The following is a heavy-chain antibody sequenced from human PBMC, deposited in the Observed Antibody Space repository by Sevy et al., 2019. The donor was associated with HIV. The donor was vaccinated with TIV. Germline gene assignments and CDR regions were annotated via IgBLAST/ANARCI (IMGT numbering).Heavy chain of an antibody. J-gene: IGHJ3*02. CDR1: GFSFNTYT. V-gene: IGHV3-21*01. Sequence: EGSLRLSCAASGFSFNTYTMNWVRQAPGKALEWVSSICFSSSYIYYADSVKGRFTISRDNAKKSLYLQMNSLRAEDTAVDYYAREVSSPDYYDTSGYGAEAFDIWGQGTMVTVSS. CDR2: ICFSSSYI. D-gene: IGHD3-22*01. CDR3: AREVSSPDYYDTSGYGAEAFDI.